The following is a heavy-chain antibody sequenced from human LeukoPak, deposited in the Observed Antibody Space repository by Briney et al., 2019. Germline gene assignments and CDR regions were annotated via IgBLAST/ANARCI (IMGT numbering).Heavy chain of an antibody. CDR3: ATGCSGGSRRPKAVCWY. D-gene: IGHD2-15*01. Sequence: QPGGSLRLSCAASGFNFSSYAMSWVRQAPGKGLEWVSAISGSGGSTHYADSVKGRFTISRDNSKNTLYLQMNSLRAEDTAVYYCATGCSGGSRRPKAVCWYWGQGTLVTVSS. CDR1: GFNFSSYA. V-gene: IGHV3-23*01. J-gene: IGHJ4*02. CDR2: ISGSGGST.